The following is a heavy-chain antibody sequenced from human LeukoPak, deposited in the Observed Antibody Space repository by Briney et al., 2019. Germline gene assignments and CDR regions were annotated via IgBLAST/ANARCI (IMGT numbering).Heavy chain of an antibody. V-gene: IGHV3-21*04. CDR1: GFTFSSYS. CDR2: ISSSGYFI. CDR3: AKDLGYCSGGSCYRGTGIDY. D-gene: IGHD2-15*01. J-gene: IGHJ4*02. Sequence: GGSLRLSCAASGFTFSSYSMNWVRQAPGKGLEWVSSISSSGYFIYYADSVKGRFTISRDNAKNSLYLQMNSLRAEDTALYYCAKDLGYCSGGSCYRGTGIDYWGQGTLVTVSS.